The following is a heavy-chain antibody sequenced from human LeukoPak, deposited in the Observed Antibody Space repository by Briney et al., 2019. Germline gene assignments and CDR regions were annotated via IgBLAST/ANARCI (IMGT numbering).Heavy chain of an antibody. V-gene: IGHV3-48*03. Sequence: GGSLRLSCAASGFTFSSYEMNWVRRAPGKGLEWVSYISSSGSTIYYADPVKGRFTISRDNAKNSLYLQMNSLRAEDTAVYYCAELGITMIGGVWGKGTTVTISS. CDR1: GFTFSSYE. D-gene: IGHD3-10*02. CDR3: AELGITMIGGV. J-gene: IGHJ6*04. CDR2: ISSSGSTI.